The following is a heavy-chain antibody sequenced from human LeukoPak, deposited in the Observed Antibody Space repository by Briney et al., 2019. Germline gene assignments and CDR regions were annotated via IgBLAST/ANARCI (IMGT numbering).Heavy chain of an antibody. D-gene: IGHD1-26*01. J-gene: IGHJ4*02. Sequence: SETLSLTCTVSSGSISVYYWSWIRQPAGKGLKWIGRFHVSDTTNYNPSLKSRVTMSLDTSKNQFSLKLTSVTAADTAVYYCARTSGSFFDYWGQGTLVTVSS. CDR1: SGSISVYY. CDR3: ARTSGSFFDY. V-gene: IGHV4-4*07. CDR2: FHVSDTT.